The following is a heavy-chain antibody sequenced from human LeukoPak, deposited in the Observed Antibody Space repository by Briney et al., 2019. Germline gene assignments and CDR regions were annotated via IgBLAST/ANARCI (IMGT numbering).Heavy chain of an antibody. Sequence: GGSLRLSCAASGFTFSSYWMSWVRQAPGKGLEWVANIKQDGSEKYYVDSVKGRFTISRDNAKNSLYLQMTSLRAEDTAVYYCARELRDFDWLLSTSEGHNWFDPWGQGTLVPVSS. CDR1: GFTFSSYW. D-gene: IGHD3-9*01. CDR2: IKQDGSEK. V-gene: IGHV3-7*03. CDR3: ARELRDFDWLLSTSEGHNWFDP. J-gene: IGHJ5*02.